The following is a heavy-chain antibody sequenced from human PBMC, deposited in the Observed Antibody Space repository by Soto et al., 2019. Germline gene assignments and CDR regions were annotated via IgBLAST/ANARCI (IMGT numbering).Heavy chain of an antibody. J-gene: IGHJ4*02. CDR2: ISSSGTGSGT. CDR1: GFTFSNYA. D-gene: IGHD1-26*01. CDR3: AKDRGPTKNFFDS. V-gene: IGHV3-23*01. Sequence: GGSLRLSCAASGFTFSNYAMSWVRQAPGKGLEWVSSISSSGTGSGTYYAESVKGRFTISRDASENTAYLQRNSRRAEDTAVYLCAKDRGPTKNFFDSRGQGTMVTVCS.